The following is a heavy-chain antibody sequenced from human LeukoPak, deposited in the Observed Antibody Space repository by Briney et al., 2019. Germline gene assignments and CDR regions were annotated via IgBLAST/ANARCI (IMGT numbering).Heavy chain of an antibody. CDR2: ISSSSSYI. Sequence: GGSLRLSCAASGFTFSSYSMNWVRQAPGKGLEWVSSISSSSSYIYYADSVKGRFTISRDNAKNSLYLQMNSLRAEDTAVYYCARDFAYHDYGDIWGQGTMVTVPS. V-gene: IGHV3-21*01. J-gene: IGHJ3*02. CDR1: GFTFSSYS. D-gene: IGHD4-17*01. CDR3: ARDFAYHDYGDI.